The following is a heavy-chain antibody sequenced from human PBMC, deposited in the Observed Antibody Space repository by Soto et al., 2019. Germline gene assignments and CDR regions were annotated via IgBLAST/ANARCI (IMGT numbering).Heavy chain of an antibody. D-gene: IGHD3-3*01. CDR2: ISSSGSTI. J-gene: IGHJ6*02. CDR1: GFTFSSYE. CDR3: AKYYDFWSGRPMDV. Sequence: GGSLRLSCAASGFTFSSYEMNWVRQAPGKGLEWVSYISSSGSTIYYADSVKGRFTISRDNAKNSLYLQMISLRAEDTAVYYCAKYYDFWSGRPMDVWGQGTTVTVSS. V-gene: IGHV3-48*03.